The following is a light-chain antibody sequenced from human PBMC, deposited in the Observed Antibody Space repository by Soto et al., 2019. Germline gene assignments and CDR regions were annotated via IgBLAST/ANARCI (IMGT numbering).Light chain of an antibody. V-gene: IGKV3-20*01. CDR2: GAS. CDR3: QQYGSSPLFT. Sequence: EIVLTQSPGTLSLSPGERATLSCRASQSVSSSYLAWYQQKPGQAPRLLIYGASSRVTGIPDRFSGSGSGTDFTLTISRLEPDDFAVYYCQQYGSSPLFTFGPGTKVDI. CDR1: QSVSSSY. J-gene: IGKJ3*01.